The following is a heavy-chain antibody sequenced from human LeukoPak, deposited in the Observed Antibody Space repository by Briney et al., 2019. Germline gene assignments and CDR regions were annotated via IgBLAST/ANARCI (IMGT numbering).Heavy chain of an antibody. CDR2: IYYSGST. V-gene: IGHV4-59*08. J-gene: IGHJ4*02. CDR1: GGSISSYY. Sequence: SETLSLTCTVSGGSISSYYWSWIRQPPGKGLEWIGYIYYSGSTNYNPSHKSRVTISVDMSKNQFSLKLSSVTAADTAVYYCARRQVYSYGYLDYWGQGTLVTVSS. CDR3: ARRQVYSYGYLDY. D-gene: IGHD5-18*01.